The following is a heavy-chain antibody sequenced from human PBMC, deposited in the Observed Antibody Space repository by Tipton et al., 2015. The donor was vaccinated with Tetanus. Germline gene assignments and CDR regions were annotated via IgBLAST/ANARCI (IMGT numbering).Heavy chain of an antibody. J-gene: IGHJ6*02. V-gene: IGHV4-34*01. CDR1: GGSFSGYY. CDR2: INHSGST. CDR3: ARGGGYGPMDV. Sequence: TLSLTCAVYGGSFSGYYWSWIRQPPGKGLEWIGEINHSGSTNYNPSLKSRVTISVDTPKNQFSLKLSSVTAADTAVYYCARGGGYGPMDVWGQGTTVTVSS. D-gene: IGHD5-12*01.